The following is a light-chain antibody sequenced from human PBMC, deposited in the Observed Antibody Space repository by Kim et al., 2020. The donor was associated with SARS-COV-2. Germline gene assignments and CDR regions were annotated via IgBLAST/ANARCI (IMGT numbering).Light chain of an antibody. CDR3: QLWDSSTGV. CDR1: NIGSTN. V-gene: IGLV3-9*01. CDR2: RDT. J-gene: IGLJ2*01. Sequence: SYELTQQLSVSVALGQTARIPCGGDNIGSTNVHWYQQKPGQAPVLVIYRDTNRPSGIPERFSRSNSGNTANLTISRAQAGDEADYYCQLWDSSTGVFGGGTQRTVL.